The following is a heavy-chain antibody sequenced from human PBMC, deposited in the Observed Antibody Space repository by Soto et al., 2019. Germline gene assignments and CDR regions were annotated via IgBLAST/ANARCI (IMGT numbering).Heavy chain of an antibody. Sequence: QITLKESGPTLVKPTQTLTLTCTFSGFSLSTSGVGVGWIRQPPGKALEWLALIYWDDDKRYSPSLKSRLTITKDTSKNQEVLTMTNMDPVDTATYYCAHQGTIFGVVTPFDPWGQGTLVTVTS. V-gene: IGHV2-5*02. D-gene: IGHD3-3*01. CDR3: AHQGTIFGVVTPFDP. CDR1: GFSLSTSGVG. CDR2: IYWDDDK. J-gene: IGHJ5*02.